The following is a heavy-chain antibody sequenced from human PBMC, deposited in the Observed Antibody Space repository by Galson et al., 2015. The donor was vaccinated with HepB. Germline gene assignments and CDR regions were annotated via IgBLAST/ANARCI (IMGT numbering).Heavy chain of an antibody. CDR3: SRSMTGYYVGMYFDY. D-gene: IGHD3-9*01. V-gene: IGHV3-30-3*01. CDR1: GFTFSSYA. Sequence: SLRLSCAASGFTFSSYAMHWVRQAPGKGLEWVAVISYDGSNKHYADSVKGRFTISRDNSKNTLYLQMNSLRAEDTAVYYCSRSMTGYYVGMYFDYWGQGTLVTVSS. CDR2: ISYDGSNK. J-gene: IGHJ4*02.